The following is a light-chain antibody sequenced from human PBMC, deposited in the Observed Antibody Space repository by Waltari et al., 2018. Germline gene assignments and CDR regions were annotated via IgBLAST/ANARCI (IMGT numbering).Light chain of an antibody. J-gene: IGLJ2*01. CDR2: EVS. CDR1: GSTVDNYNL. CDR3: CSFAGCNNFEVI. Sequence: QPALTPPASVSGSPGQSTTLSSTGTGSTVDNYNLVSVDQHHPGKAPKLLIFEVSKRPAGISNRFSGSTSGNTASLTISGLQAGDESDYYCCSFAGCNNFEVIFGGGTRLTVL. V-gene: IGLV2-23*02.